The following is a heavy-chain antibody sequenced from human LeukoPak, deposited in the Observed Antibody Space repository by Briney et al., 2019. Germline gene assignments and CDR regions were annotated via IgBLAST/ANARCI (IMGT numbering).Heavy chain of an antibody. Sequence: SETLSLTCTVSDDSFSSRYWTWIRQPPGKGLEWIGYISYSGSTNYNPSLKSRVTISVDTPKNQFSLKLSSVTAADTAVYYCARDPTTVTKGFDIWGQGTMVTVSS. V-gene: IGHV4-59*11. CDR3: ARDPTTVTKGFDI. D-gene: IGHD4-17*01. CDR2: ISYSGST. J-gene: IGHJ3*02. CDR1: DDSFSSRY.